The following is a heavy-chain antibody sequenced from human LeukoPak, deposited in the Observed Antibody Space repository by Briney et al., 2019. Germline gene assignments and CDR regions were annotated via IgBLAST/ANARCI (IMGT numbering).Heavy chain of an antibody. CDR3: AKGYNSDWFGEIGF. V-gene: IGHV3-30-3*01. CDR2: ISYDGSNK. J-gene: IGHJ4*02. D-gene: IGHD6-19*01. CDR1: GFTFSSYA. Sequence: PGRSLRLSCAASGFTFSSYAMHWVRQAPGRGLEWVAVISYDGSNKYYADSVKGRFTISRDNSKNTLYLQMNSLRAEDTAVYYCAKGYNSDWFGEIGFWGQGTLVTVSS.